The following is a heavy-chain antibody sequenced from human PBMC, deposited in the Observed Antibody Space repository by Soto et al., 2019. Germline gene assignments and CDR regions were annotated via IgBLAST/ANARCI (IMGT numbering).Heavy chain of an antibody. V-gene: IGHV4-4*02. D-gene: IGHD6-13*01. CDR2: IYHSGST. J-gene: IGHJ5*02. CDR3: ARDETAAGDRDNWFDP. Sequence: QVQLQESGPGLVKPSGTLSLTYAVSGGSISSSNWWSWVRQPPGKGLEWIGEIYHSGSTNYNPSLKSRLTISVDKSKNQCSLKLSSVTAADTAVYYCARDETAAGDRDNWFDPWGQGTLVTVSS. CDR1: GGSISSSNW.